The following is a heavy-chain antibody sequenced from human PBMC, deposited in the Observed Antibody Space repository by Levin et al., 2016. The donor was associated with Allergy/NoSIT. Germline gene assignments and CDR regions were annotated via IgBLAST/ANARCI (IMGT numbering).Heavy chain of an antibody. J-gene: IGHJ6*02. D-gene: IGHD6-13*01. Sequence: VRQMPGKGLVWVSRINSDGSSTSYADSVKGRFTISRDNAKNTLYLQMNSLRAEDTAVYYCARDLEGSSSWYIVYYYYGMDVWGQGTTVTVSS. V-gene: IGHV3-74*01. CDR3: ARDLEGSSSWYIVYYYYGMDV. CDR2: INSDGSST.